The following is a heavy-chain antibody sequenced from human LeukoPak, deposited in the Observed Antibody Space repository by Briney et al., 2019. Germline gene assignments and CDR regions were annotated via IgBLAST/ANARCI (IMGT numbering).Heavy chain of an antibody. V-gene: IGHV3-30*02. CDR2: IRYDGSNK. CDR3: AKEPNYYDSSGYVY. D-gene: IGHD3-22*01. CDR1: GFTFWSSG. J-gene: IGHJ4*02. Sequence: GGSLRLSCAASGFTFWSSGMSWVRQAPGKGLEWVAFIRYDGSNKYYADSVKGRFTISRDNSKNTLYLQMNSLRAEDTAVYYCAKEPNYYDSSGYVYWGQGTLVTVSS.